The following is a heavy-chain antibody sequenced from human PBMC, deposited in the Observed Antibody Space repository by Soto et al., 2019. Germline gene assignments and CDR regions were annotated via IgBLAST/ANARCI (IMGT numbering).Heavy chain of an antibody. Sequence: QLGGPLRLSCAASGFTFSSYEMNWVRQAPGKGLEWVSYISSSGSTIYYADSVKGRFTISRDNAKNSLYLQINSLRAEDTAVYYCASSGADIAAAAPEGYNWFDPWGQGTLVTVSS. J-gene: IGHJ5*02. CDR3: ASSGADIAAAAPEGYNWFDP. D-gene: IGHD6-13*01. V-gene: IGHV3-48*03. CDR2: ISSSGSTI. CDR1: GFTFSSYE.